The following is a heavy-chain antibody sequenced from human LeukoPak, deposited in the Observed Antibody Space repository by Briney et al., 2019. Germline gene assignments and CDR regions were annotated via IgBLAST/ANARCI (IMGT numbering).Heavy chain of an antibody. CDR3: ARSNYCGGDCSFDY. Sequence: GTSVKVSCKASGYTFTSNYIHWVRQAPGQGLEWMGIINPSGGSTNYAQKFQGRVTMTRDMSTSTVYMELSSLRSEDTAVYYCARSNYCGGDCSFDYWGQGTLVTVSS. CDR2: INPSGGST. D-gene: IGHD2-21*02. J-gene: IGHJ4*02. V-gene: IGHV1-46*01. CDR1: GYTFTSNY.